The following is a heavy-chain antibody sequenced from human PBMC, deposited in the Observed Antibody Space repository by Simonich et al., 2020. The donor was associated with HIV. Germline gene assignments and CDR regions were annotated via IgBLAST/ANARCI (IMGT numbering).Heavy chain of an antibody. CDR3: VRRQPRTYNFDY. D-gene: IGHD2-2*01. CDR1: GFSFTRYW. Sequence: EVQLVQSGAEVKMPGESLKISCKGSGFSFTRYWIAWVRQMPGKGLEWMGIIYLGDSDTRYSPSFQDQVTMSADTSISTAYLQWSSLKAADTAMYYCVRRQPRTYNFDYWGQGTLVTVSS. CDR2: IYLGDSDT. V-gene: IGHV5-51*03. J-gene: IGHJ4*02.